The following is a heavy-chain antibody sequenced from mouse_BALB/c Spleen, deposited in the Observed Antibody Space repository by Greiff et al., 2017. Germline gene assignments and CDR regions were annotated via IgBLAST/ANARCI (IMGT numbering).Heavy chain of an antibody. CDR1: GYTFTSYW. CDR3: TYDGYYGAMDY. D-gene: IGHD2-3*01. J-gene: IGHJ4*01. V-gene: IGHV1S22*01. Sequence: LKQPGSELVRPGASVKLSCKASGYTFTSYWMHWVKQRPGQGLEWIGNIYPGSGSTNYDEKFKSKATLTVDTSSSTAYMQLSSLTSEDSAVYYCTYDGYYGAMDYWGQGTSVTVSS. CDR2: IYPGSGST.